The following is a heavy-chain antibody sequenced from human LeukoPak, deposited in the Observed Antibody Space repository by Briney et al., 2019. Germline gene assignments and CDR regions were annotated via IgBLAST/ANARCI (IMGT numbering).Heavy chain of an antibody. CDR2: IDTSSTTM. D-gene: IGHD3-3*01. V-gene: IGHV3-48*04. J-gene: IGHJ4*02. Sequence: HTGGSLRLSCAASGLTFSKYSMTWVRQAPGKGLEWVSFIDTSSTTMYYTDSVKGRFTISRDNAKNSLYLQMNSLRAEDTAVYYCARAAGRFLEWLFIDYWGQGTLVTVSS. CDR3: ARAAGRFLEWLFIDY. CDR1: GLTFSKYS.